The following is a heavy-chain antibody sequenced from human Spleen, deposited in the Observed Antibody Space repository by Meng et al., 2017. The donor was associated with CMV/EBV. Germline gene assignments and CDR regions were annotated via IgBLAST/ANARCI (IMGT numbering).Heavy chain of an antibody. CDR1: GFTFSSYS. CDR3: ASLGEDIVVVPAAIRSYGMDV. D-gene: IGHD2-2*01. Sequence: ETLSLTCAASGFTFSSYSMNWVRQAPGKGLEWVSSISSSSSYIYYADSVKGRFTISRDNAKNSLYLQMNSLRAEDTAVYYCASLGEDIVVVPAAIRSYGMDVWGQGTTVTVSS. CDR2: ISSSSSYI. V-gene: IGHV3-21*01. J-gene: IGHJ6*02.